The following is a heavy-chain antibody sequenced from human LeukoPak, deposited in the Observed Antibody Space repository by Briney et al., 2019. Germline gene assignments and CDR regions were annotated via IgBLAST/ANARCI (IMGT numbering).Heavy chain of an antibody. CDR1: GFTFTTYS. V-gene: IGHV3-21*04. CDR2: ISSSSGYV. Sequence: GGSLRLSCAASGFTFTTYSMNWVRQAPGKGLEWVSSISSSSGYVHYADSVKGRFTISRDNSKNTLYLQMNSLRAEDTAVYYCAKERIARPYSSSWYGLDAFDIWGQGTMVTVSS. D-gene: IGHD6-13*01. CDR3: AKERIARPYSSSWYGLDAFDI. J-gene: IGHJ3*02.